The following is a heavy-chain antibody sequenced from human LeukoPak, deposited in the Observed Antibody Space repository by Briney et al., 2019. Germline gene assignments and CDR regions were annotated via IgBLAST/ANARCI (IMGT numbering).Heavy chain of an antibody. D-gene: IGHD3-22*01. V-gene: IGHV1-69*04. CDR1: GGTFSSYA. Sequence: SVKVSCKASGGTFSSYAISWVRQAPGQGLEWMGRIIPILGIANYAQKFQGRVTITADKSTSTAYMGLSSLRSEDTGVYYCASEGLESSGPWGQGTLVTVSS. CDR2: IIPILGIA. J-gene: IGHJ5*02. CDR3: ASEGLESSGP.